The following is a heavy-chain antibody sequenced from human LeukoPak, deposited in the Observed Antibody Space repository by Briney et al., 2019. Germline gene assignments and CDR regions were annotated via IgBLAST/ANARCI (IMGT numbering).Heavy chain of an antibody. Sequence: PGGSLRLSCAASGFTVSSNYMSWVRQAPGKGLEWVSVIYSGRSTNYADSVKGRFTISRDNSKNMLYLQMNSLRAEDTAVYYCARQYIDILTGYHRGELYWYFDLWGRGTLVTVSS. CDR2: IYSGRST. V-gene: IGHV3-53*01. CDR3: ARQYIDILTGYHRGELYWYFDL. CDR1: GFTVSSNY. J-gene: IGHJ2*01. D-gene: IGHD3-9*01.